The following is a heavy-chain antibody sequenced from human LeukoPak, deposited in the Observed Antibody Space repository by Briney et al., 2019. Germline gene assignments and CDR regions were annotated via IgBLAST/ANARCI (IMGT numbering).Heavy chain of an antibody. CDR1: GFTFSSYA. V-gene: IGHV3-23*01. J-gene: IGHJ2*01. Sequence: GGSLRLSCAASGFTFSSYAMNWVRQAPGKGLEWVSAISGSGGTTYYADSVKGRFTISRDNSKNTLYLQMNSLRAEDTAVYYCAKAGYDSSGYYTTFSLDLWGRGTLVTVSS. CDR3: AKAGYDSSGYYTTFSLDL. CDR2: ISGSGGTT. D-gene: IGHD3-22*01.